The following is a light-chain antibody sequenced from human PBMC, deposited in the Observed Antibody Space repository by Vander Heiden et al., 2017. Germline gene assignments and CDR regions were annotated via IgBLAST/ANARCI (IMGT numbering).Light chain of an antibody. Sequence: QSALTQPASVSGSPGQSITISCTGTSSDVGSYNLVSWYQHHPGKAPNLMIYEVTKRPSGVSNRFSGSKSGNTASLTISGLLAEDEADYYCCSYAGSSTPVVFGGGTKLTVL. J-gene: IGLJ2*01. CDR1: SSDVGSYNL. V-gene: IGLV2-23*02. CDR2: EVT. CDR3: CSYAGSSTPVV.